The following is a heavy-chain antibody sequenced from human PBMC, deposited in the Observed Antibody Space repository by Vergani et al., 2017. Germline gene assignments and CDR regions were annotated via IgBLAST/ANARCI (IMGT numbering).Heavy chain of an antibody. Sequence: QLQLQESGPGLVKPSETLSLTCTVSGGSISSSSYYWGWIRQPPRKGLEWIGSIYYSGSTYYNPSLKSRVTISVDPSKNQFSLKLSSVTAADTAVYYCARGGSSSSLGAYYYYMDVWGKGTTVTVSS. J-gene: IGHJ6*03. V-gene: IGHV4-39*07. CDR2: IYYSGST. CDR1: GGSISSSSYY. CDR3: ARGGSSSSLGAYYYYMDV. D-gene: IGHD6-6*01.